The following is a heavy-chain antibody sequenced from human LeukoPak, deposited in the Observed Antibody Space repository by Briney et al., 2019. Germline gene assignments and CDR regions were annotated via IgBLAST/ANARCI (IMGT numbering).Heavy chain of an antibody. CDR2: IIPIFGTA. CDR3: ARGGYCSGGSCYAGAEYFQH. J-gene: IGHJ1*01. D-gene: IGHD2-15*01. Sequence: SVKVSCKASGGTFSSYAISWVRQAPGQGLEWMGGIIPIFGTANYAQKFQGRVTITTDESTSTAYMELSSLRSEDTAVYYCARGGYCSGGSCYAGAEYFQHWGQGTLVTVSS. CDR1: GGTFSSYA. V-gene: IGHV1-69*05.